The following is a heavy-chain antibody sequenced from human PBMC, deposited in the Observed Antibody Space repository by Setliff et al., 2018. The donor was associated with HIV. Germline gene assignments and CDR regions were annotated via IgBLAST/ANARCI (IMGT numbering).Heavy chain of an antibody. CDR3: ARHFGYNPGWFDS. V-gene: IGHV5-10-1*01. D-gene: IGHD3-10*01. CDR2: IDPADSYT. CDR1: GFSFTSYW. Sequence: ESLKISCKGSGFSFTSYWISWVRQMPGKGLEWMGRIDPADSYTNYSPSFQGHVTISIDKSISTASLHWSSLRTSDTAMYYCARHFGYNPGWFDSWGQGTLVTVSS. J-gene: IGHJ5*01.